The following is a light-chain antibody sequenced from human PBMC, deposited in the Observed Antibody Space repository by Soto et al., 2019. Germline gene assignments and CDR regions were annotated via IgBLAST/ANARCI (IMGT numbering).Light chain of an antibody. CDR2: AAS. CDR1: QSISSY. CDR3: QQRYSTPRT. V-gene: IGKV1-39*01. Sequence: DIQMTQSPSSLSASVGDRVTITCRASQSISSYLNWYQQKPGKAPKLLIYAASSLQSGVPSRFSGSGSGTDFTLTISSLQREDFATYYCQQRYSTPRTFGQGTKLEIK. J-gene: IGKJ2*01.